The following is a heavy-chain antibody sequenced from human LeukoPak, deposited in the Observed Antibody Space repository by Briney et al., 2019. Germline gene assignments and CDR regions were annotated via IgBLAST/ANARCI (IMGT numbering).Heavy chain of an antibody. CDR1: GFTFLSYW. V-gene: IGHV3-74*01. D-gene: IGHD4-17*01. Sequence: GGSLRLSCAASGFTFLSYWMPWVRQAPGKGLVWVSRINSDGSSTSYAGSVKGRFTISRDNAKNTLYLQMNSLRAEDTAVYYCARVEVKMTTVTRGLDYWGQGTLVTVSS. CDR3: ARVEVKMTTVTRGLDY. CDR2: INSDGSST. J-gene: IGHJ4*02.